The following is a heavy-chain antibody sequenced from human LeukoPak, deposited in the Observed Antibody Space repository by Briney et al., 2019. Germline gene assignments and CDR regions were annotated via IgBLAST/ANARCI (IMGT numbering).Heavy chain of an antibody. J-gene: IGHJ3*02. CDR3: ASYNWNDGFAFDI. CDR2: INPNSGGT. Sequence: GASVKVSSKASGYTFTGYYMHWVRQAPGQGLEWMGWINPNSGGTNYAQKIQGRVTMTRDTSSSTAYMELSRLRSDDTAVYYCASYNWNDGFAFDIWGQGTMVTVSS. V-gene: IGHV1-2*02. CDR1: GYTFTGYY. D-gene: IGHD1-20*01.